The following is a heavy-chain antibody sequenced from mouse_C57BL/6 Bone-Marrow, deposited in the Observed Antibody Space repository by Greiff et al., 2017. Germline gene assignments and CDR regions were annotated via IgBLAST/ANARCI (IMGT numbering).Heavy chain of an antibody. CDR3: ARAVDGGYYSWFAY. CDR1: GYTFTSYW. V-gene: IGHV1-52*01. Sequence: QVQLQQPGAELVRPGSSVKLSCKASGYTFTSYWMHWVQQRPIQGLEWIGNIDPSDSETHYNQKVKDKATLAVAKSYSTAYLQLSSLTSEDYAVYYCARAVDGGYYSWFAYWGQGTLVTVSA. CDR2: IDPSDSET. J-gene: IGHJ3*01. D-gene: IGHD2-3*01.